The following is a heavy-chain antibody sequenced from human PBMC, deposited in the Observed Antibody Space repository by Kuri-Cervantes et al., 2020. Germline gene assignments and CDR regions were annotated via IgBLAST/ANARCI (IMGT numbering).Heavy chain of an antibody. CDR3: ARDATAEQGTNDYGDYGNFDY. CDR1: GFTFSSYG. D-gene: IGHD4-17*01. V-gene: IGHV3-30*03. Sequence: GGSLRLSCAASGFTFSSYGMHWVRQAPGKGLEWVAVISYGGSNKYYADSVKGRFTISRDNSKNTLYLQMNSLRAEDTAVYYCARDATAEQGTNDYGDYGNFDYWGQGTLVTVSS. J-gene: IGHJ4*02. CDR2: ISYGGSNK.